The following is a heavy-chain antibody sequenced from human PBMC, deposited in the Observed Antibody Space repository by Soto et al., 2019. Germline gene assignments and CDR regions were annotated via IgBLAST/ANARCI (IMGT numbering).Heavy chain of an antibody. Sequence: QAQVVQSRAEVRKPGSSVKLSCKASEGTFNSYAIAWVRQAPGQGLEWMGGIIPYYNTLNYAQKFQDRVTITADGSTNTVYMELSSLRSDDTAVYFCASGASRWYPYFFDSWTQGTLVTVSS. CDR2: IIPYYNTL. V-gene: IGHV1-69*01. CDR1: EGTFNSYA. D-gene: IGHD6-13*01. CDR3: ASGASRWYPYFFDS. J-gene: IGHJ4*02.